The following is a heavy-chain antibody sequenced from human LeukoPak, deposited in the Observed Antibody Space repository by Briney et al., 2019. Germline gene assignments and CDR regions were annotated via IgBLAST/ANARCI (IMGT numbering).Heavy chain of an antibody. CDR2: IIPIFGTA. V-gene: IGHV1-69*01. CDR1: GGTFSSYA. Sequence: SVKVSCKASGGTFSSYAISWVRQAPGQGLEWMVGIIPIFGTANYAQKFQGRVTITADESTSTAYMELSSLRSEDTAVYYCATHYDSSGYYYDYWGQGTLVTVSS. D-gene: IGHD3-22*01. CDR3: ATHYDSSGYYYDY. J-gene: IGHJ4*02.